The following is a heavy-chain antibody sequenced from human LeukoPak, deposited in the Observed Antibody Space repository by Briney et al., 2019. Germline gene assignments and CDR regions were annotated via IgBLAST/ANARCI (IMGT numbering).Heavy chain of an antibody. CDR2: IRSKAFGGAT. Sequence: GGSLGLSCAASGFTFSNYAMSWVRQSPGKGLEWVSLIRSKAFGGATEYAASVKGRFTISRDDSKSIAYLQMNSLKTEDTAMYHCTRDGGTLDYWGQGTLVTVSS. D-gene: IGHD3-16*01. CDR1: GFTFSNYA. CDR3: TRDGGTLDY. J-gene: IGHJ4*02. V-gene: IGHV3-49*04.